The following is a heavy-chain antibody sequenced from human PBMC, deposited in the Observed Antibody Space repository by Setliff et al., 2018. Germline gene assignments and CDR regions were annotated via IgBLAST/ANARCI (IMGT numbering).Heavy chain of an antibody. CDR1: GFTFTDYG. CDR3: ARLVRYCTRTACQKVAGVES. V-gene: IGHV1-18*01. CDR2: INNYNFNT. Sequence: VKVSCKSSGFTFTDYGITWVRQVPGQGLEWMGWINNYNFNTQYAQKFQGRVTVTTDTSTTTAYMELRSLRADDTAVYYCARLVRYCTRTACQKVAGVESWGQGTLVTVSS. D-gene: IGHD1-26*01. J-gene: IGHJ5*01.